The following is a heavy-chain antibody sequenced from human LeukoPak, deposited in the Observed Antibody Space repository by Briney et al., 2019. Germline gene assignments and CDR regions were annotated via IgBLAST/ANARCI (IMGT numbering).Heavy chain of an antibody. V-gene: IGHV4-34*01. CDR2: INHSGST. CDR3: AISYPGNDSKRNCLDP. CDR1: GGSFSGYY. J-gene: IGHJ5*02. Sequence: SETLSLTCAVYGGSFSGYYWNWIRQPPGKGLEWIGEINHSGSTNYNPSLKSRVTISVDTSKNQFSLKLSSVTAADTAVYYCAISYPGNDSKRNCLDPWGKGTLVTVSS. D-gene: IGHD3-16*02.